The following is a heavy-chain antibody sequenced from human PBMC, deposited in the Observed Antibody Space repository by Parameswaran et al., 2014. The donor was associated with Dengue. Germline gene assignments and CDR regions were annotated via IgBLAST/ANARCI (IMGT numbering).Heavy chain of an antibody. V-gene: IGHV3-11*01. D-gene: IGHD3-22*01. CDR3: ARDVHYYDSSGYYYFDY. J-gene: IGHJ4*02. Sequence: VRQAPGKGLEWVSYISSSGSTIYYADSVKGRFTISRDNAKNSLYLQMNSPRAEDTAVYYCARDVHYYDSSGYYYFDYWGQGTLVTVSS. CDR2: ISSSGSTI.